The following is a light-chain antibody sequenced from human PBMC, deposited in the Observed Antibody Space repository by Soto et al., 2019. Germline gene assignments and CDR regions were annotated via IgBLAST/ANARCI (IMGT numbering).Light chain of an antibody. CDR2: EVN. V-gene: IGLV2-18*01. CDR1: SSDVGSYNR. CDR3: SLYISGSTYV. J-gene: IGLJ1*01. Sequence: QSVLTQPPSVSGSPGQSVTISCTGTSSDVGSYNRLSWYQQPPGTAPKLTMYEVNTRPSGVPDRFSGSKSGSTASLTISGLQAEDEADYYCSLYISGSTYVFGTGTKV.